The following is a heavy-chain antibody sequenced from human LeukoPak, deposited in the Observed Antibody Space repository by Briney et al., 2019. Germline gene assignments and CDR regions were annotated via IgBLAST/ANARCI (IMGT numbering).Heavy chain of an antibody. D-gene: IGHD6-13*01. V-gene: IGHV3-23*01. CDR1: GFSLSSYA. J-gene: IGHJ6*04. CDR2: ISGSGDST. CDR3: AKGHSSTWYGTDV. Sequence: GGSLRLSCAASGFSLSSYAMSWVRQAPGKGLEWVSAISGSGDSTSYADSVKGRFTISRDTSKNTLYLQMNSLRAEDTAVYYCAKGHSSTWYGTDVWGEGTTVTVSS.